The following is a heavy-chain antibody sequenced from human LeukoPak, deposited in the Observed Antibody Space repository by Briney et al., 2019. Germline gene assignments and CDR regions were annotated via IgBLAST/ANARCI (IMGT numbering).Heavy chain of an antibody. V-gene: IGHV4-59*08. D-gene: IGHD6-19*01. CDR3: ASSYTSDWSHYFHY. CDR2: ISYIGST. J-gene: IGHJ4*02. Sequence: SETLSLTCTVSGXSIRNYYWNWIRQPPGKGLEWIGYISYIGSTNYNPSLDSRVTISLDTSKNQFSLKLRSVTAADTAVYYCASSYTSDWSHYFHYWGQGALVTVSS. CDR1: GXSIRNYY.